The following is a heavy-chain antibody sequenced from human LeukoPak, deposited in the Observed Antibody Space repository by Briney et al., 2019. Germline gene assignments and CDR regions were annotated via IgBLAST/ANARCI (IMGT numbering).Heavy chain of an antibody. CDR1: GFTFSNYA. Sequence: GGSLRLSCAASGFTFSNYAMSWVRQAPGKGLEWVAGISGSGGSTYYADSVKGRFTISRDNPEKKLYLQMNSLRAEDTAVYYCAKDHGRWGQGTPVTVSS. V-gene: IGHV3-23*01. J-gene: IGHJ4*02. CDR2: ISGSGGST. CDR3: AKDHGR.